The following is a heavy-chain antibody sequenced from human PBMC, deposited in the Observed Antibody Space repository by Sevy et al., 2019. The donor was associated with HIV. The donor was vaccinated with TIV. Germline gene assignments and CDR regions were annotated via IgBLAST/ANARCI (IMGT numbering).Heavy chain of an antibody. Sequence: GGSLRLSCAASGFTFSNVWMSWLRQAPGKGLEWVAHIKSKTEGGTADYAAPVKGRFTIPRDDSKDTLYLQMNSLKTEDTAVYYCTTGGSLFQHWGQGTLVTVSS. V-gene: IGHV3-15*01. J-gene: IGHJ1*01. CDR1: GFTFSNVW. D-gene: IGHD2-15*01. CDR2: IKSKTEGGTA. CDR3: TTGGSLFQH.